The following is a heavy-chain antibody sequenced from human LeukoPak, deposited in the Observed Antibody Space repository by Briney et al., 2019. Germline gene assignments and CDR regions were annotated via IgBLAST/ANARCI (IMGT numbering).Heavy chain of an antibody. CDR2: VDPEDGET. CDR1: GYTFTDYY. Sequence: ASVKISCKVSGYTFTDYYMHWMQQAPGKGLEWMGLVDPEDGETIYAEKFQGRVTITADTSTDTAYMELSSLRSEDTAVYYCATSYCGGDCYSGAYYFDYWGQGTLVTVSS. D-gene: IGHD2-21*02. J-gene: IGHJ4*02. V-gene: IGHV1-69-2*01. CDR3: ATSYCGGDCYSGAYYFDY.